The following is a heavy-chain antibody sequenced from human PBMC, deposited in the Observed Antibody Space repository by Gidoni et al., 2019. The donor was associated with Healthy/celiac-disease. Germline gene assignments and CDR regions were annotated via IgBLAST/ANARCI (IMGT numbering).Heavy chain of an antibody. V-gene: IGHV1-69*01. J-gene: IGHJ2*01. Sequence: QVQLVQSGAEVKKPGSSVKVSCKASGGTFSSYAISWVRQAPGQGLEWMGGIIPIFGTANYAQKFQGRVTITADESTSTAYMELSSLRSEDTAVYYCARDRWGATGGYFDLWGRGTLVTVSS. CDR2: IIPIFGTA. CDR3: ARDRWGATGGYFDL. CDR1: GGTFSSYA. D-gene: IGHD1-26*01.